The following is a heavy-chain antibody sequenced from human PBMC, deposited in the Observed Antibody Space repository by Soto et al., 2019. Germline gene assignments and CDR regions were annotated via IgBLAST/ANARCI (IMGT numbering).Heavy chain of an antibody. Sequence: GASVKVSCKASGYTFTSYAMHWVRQAPGQRLEWMGWINAGNGNTKYSQKFQGRVTITRDTSASTVYMELSSLRSEDTALYYCARDVHGDYVLDYWGQGTLVTVSS. CDR1: GYTFTSYA. CDR3: ARDVHGDYVLDY. D-gene: IGHD4-17*01. J-gene: IGHJ4*02. CDR2: INAGNGNT. V-gene: IGHV1-3*01.